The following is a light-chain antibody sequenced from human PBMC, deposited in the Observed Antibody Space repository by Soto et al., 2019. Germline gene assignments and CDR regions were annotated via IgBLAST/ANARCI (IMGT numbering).Light chain of an antibody. V-gene: IGLV2-14*01. J-gene: IGLJ2*01. CDR1: SSDIGKYNY. CDR2: EVS. CDR3: SSYTGSNINTVA. Sequence: QSALTQPASVSGSPGQSITISCTGTSSDIGKYNYVSWFQQHPAKAPKLIIFEVSTRPSGVSNRFSGSKSGNTASLTISGLQAEDEADYYCSSYTGSNINTVAFGGGTKLTVL.